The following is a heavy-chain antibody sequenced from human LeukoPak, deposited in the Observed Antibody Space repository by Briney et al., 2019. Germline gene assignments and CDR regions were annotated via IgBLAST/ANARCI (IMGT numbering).Heavy chain of an antibody. CDR3: ARNYYYDSSGYYYGAPYDAFDI. CDR1: GYTFTSYA. CDR2: INTNTGNP. D-gene: IGHD3-22*01. V-gene: IGHV7-4-1*02. Sequence: ASVKVSCKASGYTFTSYAMNWVRQAPGQGLEWMGWINTNTGNPTYAQGFTGRFVFSLDTSVSTAYLQISSLKAEDTAVYYCARNYYYDSSGYYYGAPYDAFDIWGQGTMVTVSS. J-gene: IGHJ3*02.